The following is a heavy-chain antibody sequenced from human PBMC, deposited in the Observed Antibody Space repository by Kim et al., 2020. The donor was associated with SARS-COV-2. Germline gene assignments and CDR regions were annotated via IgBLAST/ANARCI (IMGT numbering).Heavy chain of an antibody. CDR1: GYTFTSYY. CDR3: ARDSVGATSRDYYYYGMDV. D-gene: IGHD1-26*01. V-gene: IGHV1-46*01. J-gene: IGHJ6*02. CDR2: INPSGGST. Sequence: ASVKVSCKASGYTFTSYYMHWVRQAPGQGLEWMGIINPSGGSTSYAQKFQGRVTMTRDTSTSTVYMELSSLRSEDTAVYYCARDSVGATSRDYYYYGMDVWGQGTTVTVSS.